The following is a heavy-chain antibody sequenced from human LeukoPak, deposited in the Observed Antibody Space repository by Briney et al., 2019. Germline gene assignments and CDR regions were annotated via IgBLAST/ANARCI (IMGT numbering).Heavy chain of an antibody. CDR3: ARGYCSSTSCYMDV. CDR1: GHTSTTYA. CDR2: INAGNGNI. D-gene: IGHD2-2*01. J-gene: IGHJ6*02. V-gene: IGHV1-3*01. Sequence: ASVKVSCKASGHTSTTYAIHWVRQAHGQGLEWMGWINAGNGNIKYSQKFQGRVTITGDTSASTAYMELSSLRSEDTAVYYCARGYCSSTSCYMDVWGQGTTVT.